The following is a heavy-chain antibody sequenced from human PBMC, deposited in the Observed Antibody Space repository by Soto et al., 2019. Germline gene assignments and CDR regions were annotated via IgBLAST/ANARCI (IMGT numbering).Heavy chain of an antibody. D-gene: IGHD3-10*01. J-gene: IGHJ4*02. Sequence: PGGSLRLSCAASGFTVSSNYMSWVRQAPGKGLEWVSAIYSGGSTHYTDSVKGRFTISRDKSKNTLYLQMNSLRAEDTAVYYCATGFGDSFDDWGQGTLVTVSS. CDR3: ATGFGDSFDD. CDR2: IYSGGST. V-gene: IGHV3-66*01. CDR1: GFTVSSNY.